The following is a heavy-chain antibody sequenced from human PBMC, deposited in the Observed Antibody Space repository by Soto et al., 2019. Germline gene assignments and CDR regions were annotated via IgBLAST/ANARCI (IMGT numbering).Heavy chain of an antibody. D-gene: IGHD2-15*01. CDR2: ISYDGSNK. Sequence: ESGGGVVQPGRSLRLSCAASGFTFSSYAMHWVRQAPGKGLEWVAVISYDGSNKYYADSVKGRFTISRDNSKNTLYLQMNSLRAEDTAVYYCARESCSGGSCYGDYDAFDIWGQGTMVTVSS. V-gene: IGHV3-30-3*01. CDR1: GFTFSSYA. J-gene: IGHJ3*02. CDR3: ARESCSGGSCYGDYDAFDI.